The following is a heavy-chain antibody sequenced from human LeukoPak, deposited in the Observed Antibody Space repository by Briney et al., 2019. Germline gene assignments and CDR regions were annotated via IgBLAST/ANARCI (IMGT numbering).Heavy chain of an antibody. V-gene: IGHV3-23*01. CDR2: ISGSGGST. J-gene: IGHJ5*02. Sequence: QTGGSLRLSCAASGFTFSSYAMSWVRQAPGKGLEWVSAISGSGGSTYYADSVKGRFTISRDNSKNTLYLQMNSLRAEDTAVYYCAKMAYDILTGYYNLPENWFDPWGQGALVTVSS. CDR3: AKMAYDILTGYYNLPENWFDP. D-gene: IGHD3-9*01. CDR1: GFTFSSYA.